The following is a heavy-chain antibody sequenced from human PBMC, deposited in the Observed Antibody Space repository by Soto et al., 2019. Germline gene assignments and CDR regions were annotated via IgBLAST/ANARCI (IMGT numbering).Heavy chain of an antibody. D-gene: IGHD2-15*01. J-gene: IGHJ5*02. CDR3: ASGAPDCSGGSCYSGWFDP. CDR1: GYTFTSYY. CDR2: INPSGGST. Sequence: QVQLVQSGAEVKKPGASVKVSCKASGYTFTSYYMHWVRQAPGQGLEWMGIINPSGGSTSYAQKFQGRVTMTRDTSTSTVYMELSSLRSEDTAVYYCASGAPDCSGGSCYSGWFDPWGQGTLVTVSS. V-gene: IGHV1-46*01.